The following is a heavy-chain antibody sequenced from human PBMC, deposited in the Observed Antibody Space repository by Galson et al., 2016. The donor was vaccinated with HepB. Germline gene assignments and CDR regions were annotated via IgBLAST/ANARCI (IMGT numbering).Heavy chain of an antibody. CDR2: IGWNSENI. CDR3: AKELTTVTTNFGMDV. V-gene: IGHV3-9*01. J-gene: IGHJ6*04. CDR1: GFNFDEYA. Sequence: SLRLSCAGTGFNFDEYAMFWVRQVPGKGLEWVSGIGWNSENIVYADSVRGRFTASRDNARASLYLQMHSLRIEDTAVYYCAKELTTVTTNFGMDVWGKGTTVSVTS. D-gene: IGHD4-17*01.